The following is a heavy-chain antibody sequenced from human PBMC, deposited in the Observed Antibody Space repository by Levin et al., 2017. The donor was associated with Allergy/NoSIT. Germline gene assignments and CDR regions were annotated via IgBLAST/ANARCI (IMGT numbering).Heavy chain of an antibody. Sequence: LSETLSLTCAVSGDSISRGTYSWSWIRQPPGKGLEWIGYINHSGFTYFSPSLKSRVTISLDRPNNQFSLQLKSVTAADTAVYFCARGPPLASWGQGILVTVSS. V-gene: IGHV4-30-2*01. CDR2: INHSGFT. J-gene: IGHJ5*01. CDR1: GDSISRGTYS. CDR3: ARGPPLAS.